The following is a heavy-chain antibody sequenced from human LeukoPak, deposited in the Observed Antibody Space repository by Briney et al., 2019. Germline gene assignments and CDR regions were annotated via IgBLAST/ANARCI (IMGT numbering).Heavy chain of an antibody. J-gene: IGHJ4*02. CDR1: GFTFSSYG. Sequence: PGRSLRLSCAASGFTFSSYGMHWVRQAPGKGLEWVAVIWYDGSNKYYADSVKGRFTISRDNSKNTLYLQMNSLRAEDTADCARDALVVVVAPTCPDYWGQGTLVTVSS. CDR2: IWYDGSNK. D-gene: IGHD2-15*01. CDR3: ARDALVVVVAPTCPDY. V-gene: IGHV3-33*01.